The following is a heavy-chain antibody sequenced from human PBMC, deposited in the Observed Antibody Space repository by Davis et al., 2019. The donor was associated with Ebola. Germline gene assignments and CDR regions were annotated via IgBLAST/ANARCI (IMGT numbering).Heavy chain of an antibody. J-gene: IGHJ6*02. CDR1: GFTFSSYS. CDR3: ARRILGDSRGAVDV. CDR2: IYNDGSRT. D-gene: IGHD2-15*01. V-gene: IGHV3-74*01. Sequence: PGGSLRLSCAASGFTFSSYSMYWVRHPPGKGLVWVSRIYNDGSRTTYADSVKGRFTISRDNAKDSLYLHMNSLRDDDMAVYYCARRILGDSRGAVDVWGQGTAVTVSS.